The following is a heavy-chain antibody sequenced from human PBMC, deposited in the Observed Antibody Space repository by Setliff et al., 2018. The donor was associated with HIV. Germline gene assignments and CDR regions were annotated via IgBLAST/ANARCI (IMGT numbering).Heavy chain of an antibody. CDR2: INLNSGGT. CDR1: GYTFTSYY. CDR3: ARDYYDSSGYIFFPGLPDY. Sequence: ASVKVSCKASGYTFTSYYMHWVRQAPGQGLEWMGWINLNSGGTDYAQEFQGRVTMTRDTSISTAYMELSRLRSDDTAVYYCARDYYDSSGYIFFPGLPDYWGQGTLVTVSS. J-gene: IGHJ4*02. D-gene: IGHD3-22*01. V-gene: IGHV1-2*02.